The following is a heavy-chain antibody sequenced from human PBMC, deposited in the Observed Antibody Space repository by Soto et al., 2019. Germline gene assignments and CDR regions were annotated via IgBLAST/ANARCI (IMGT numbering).Heavy chain of an antibody. CDR2: ISYDGSNK. CDR3: ARDGTAMAAYYYYGMDV. CDR1: GFTFSSYA. J-gene: IGHJ6*02. D-gene: IGHD5-18*01. Sequence: LRLSCAASGFTFSSYAMHWVRQAPGKGLEWVAVISYDGSNKYYADSVKGRFTISRDNSKNTLYLQMNSLRAEDTAVYYCARDGTAMAAYYYYGMDVWGQGTTVTVSS. V-gene: IGHV3-30-3*01.